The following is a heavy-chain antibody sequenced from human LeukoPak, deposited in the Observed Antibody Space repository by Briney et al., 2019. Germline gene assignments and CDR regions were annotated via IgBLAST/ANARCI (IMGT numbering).Heavy chain of an antibody. CDR3: ARDLISGDWTWDI. CDR1: GYTFTSYG. J-gene: IGHJ3*02. V-gene: IGHV1-46*04. D-gene: IGHD1-20*01. CDR2: INPSGGST. Sequence: ASVKVSYKASGYTFTSYGISWVRQAPGQGLEWMGTINPSGGSTSYAQKLQGRVTMTRDTSTSTVYMEVSSLRSEDTAVYYCARDLISGDWTWDIWGQGTMVTVSS.